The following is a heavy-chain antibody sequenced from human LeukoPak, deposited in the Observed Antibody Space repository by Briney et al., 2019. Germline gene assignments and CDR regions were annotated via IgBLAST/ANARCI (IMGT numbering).Heavy chain of an antibody. CDR2: NYYSGST. CDR3: ARSDYYYYYMDV. V-gene: IGHV4-59*01. Sequence: PSETLSLTCTVSGGSISSYYWSWIRQPPGKGLEWIGYNYYSGSTNYNPSLKSRVTISVDTSKNQFSLKLSSVTAADTAVYYCARSDYYYYYMDVWGKGTTVTVSS. CDR1: GGSISSYY. J-gene: IGHJ6*03.